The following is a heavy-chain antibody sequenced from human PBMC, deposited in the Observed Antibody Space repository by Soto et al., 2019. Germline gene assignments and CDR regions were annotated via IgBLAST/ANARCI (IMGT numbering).Heavy chain of an antibody. J-gene: IGHJ3*02. CDR3: TTADDYSKGAFDN. CDR1: GFTFSNAW. V-gene: IGHV3-15*01. CDR2: IKSKTDGGTT. Sequence: GGSLRLSCAASGFTFSNAWMSWVRQAPGKGLEWVGRIKSKTDGGTTDYAAPVKGRFTISRDDSKNTLYLQMNSLKTEDTAVYYCTTADDYSKGAFDNWGQGTMVTVSS. D-gene: IGHD4-4*01.